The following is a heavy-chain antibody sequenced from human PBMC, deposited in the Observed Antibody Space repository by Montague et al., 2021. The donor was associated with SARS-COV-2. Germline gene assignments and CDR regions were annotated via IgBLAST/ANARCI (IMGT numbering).Heavy chain of an antibody. D-gene: IGHD3-10*01. CDR3: ARGSMVRGGKVYYGVDV. J-gene: IGHJ6*02. CDR2: IYHSGST. Sequence: TLSLTCAVSGGSISSGGYSWNWIRQPPGKGLEWIGYIYHSGSTYYNPSLKSRVTISLDSSKNQFSLNLTSVIAADTAVYYCARGSMVRGGKVYYGVDVWGQGTTVHVSS. V-gene: IGHV4-30-2*01. CDR1: GGSISSGGYS.